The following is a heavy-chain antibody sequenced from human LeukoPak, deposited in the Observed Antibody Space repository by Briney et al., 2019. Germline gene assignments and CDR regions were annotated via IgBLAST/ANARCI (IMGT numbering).Heavy chain of an antibody. J-gene: IGHJ4*02. CDR2: INGANGNT. D-gene: IGHD3-16*01. V-gene: IGHV1-3*03. Sequence: ASXXVSCKPSGYTFTSNAIHWVRQAPGQSLKWMGCINGANGNTQYSHEFQGRVTITRDTSARTAYMELSILTSDDMAIYYCARGAGEGSWLIDYWGQGTLVIVSS. CDR1: GYTFTSNA. CDR3: ARGAGEGSWLIDY.